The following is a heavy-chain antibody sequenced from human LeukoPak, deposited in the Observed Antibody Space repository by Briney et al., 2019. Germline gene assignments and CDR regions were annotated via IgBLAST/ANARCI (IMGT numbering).Heavy chain of an antibody. CDR2: IWYDGSNK. V-gene: IGHV3-30*02. CDR1: RFTFRSYG. Sequence: GGSLRLSCAASRFTFRSYGMHWVRQAPGKGLERVAVIWYDGSNKYYADSVKGRFTISRDNSKNTLYLQMNSLRAEDTALYYCAKDKTWASGLRAFDIWGQGTMVTVSS. CDR3: AKDKTWASGLRAFDI. J-gene: IGHJ3*02. D-gene: IGHD6-6*01.